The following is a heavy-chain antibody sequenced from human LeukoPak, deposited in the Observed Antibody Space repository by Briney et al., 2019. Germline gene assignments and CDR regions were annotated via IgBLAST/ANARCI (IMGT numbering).Heavy chain of an antibody. CDR2: ISGSGGST. V-gene: IGHV3-23*01. J-gene: IGHJ6*02. CDR3: AKGRGHITMVRGVIINPSFYYYGMDV. CDR1: GFTISSYA. D-gene: IGHD3-10*01. Sequence: GGSLRLSCAVSGFTISSYAMSWVRQAPGKGLEWVSAISGSGGSTYYADSVKGRFTISRDNSKNTLYLQMNSLRAEDTAVYYCAKGRGHITMVRGVIINPSFYYYGMDVWGQGTTVTVSS.